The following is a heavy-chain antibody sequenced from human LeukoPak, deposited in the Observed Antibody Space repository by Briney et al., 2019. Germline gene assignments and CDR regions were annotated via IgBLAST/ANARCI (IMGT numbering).Heavy chain of an antibody. CDR2: ISGRGGNT. Sequence: GGSLRLSCAASGFTFSSYAIYWVRQAPGKGLEWVSAISGRGGNTYYADSVKGWFTISRDNSKNTLYLQMKSLTAGDTAVYYCAKDRGQCSSTSCYTEGFDYWGQGTLVTVSS. D-gene: IGHD2-2*02. CDR3: AKDRGQCSSTSCYTEGFDY. CDR1: GFTFSSYA. J-gene: IGHJ4*02. V-gene: IGHV3-23*01.